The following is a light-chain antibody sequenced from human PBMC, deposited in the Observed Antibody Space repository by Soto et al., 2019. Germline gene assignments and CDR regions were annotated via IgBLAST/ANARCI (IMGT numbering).Light chain of an antibody. CDR3: QQYGSSTWT. V-gene: IGKV3-20*01. Sequence: EIVLTQSPGTLSLSPGERATLSCRASQSVSSSYLAWTQQKPGQAPRLLIYDASSRATGIPDRFSGSGSGTDFTLTISRLEPEDFAVYYCQQYGSSTWTFGQGTKVEIK. J-gene: IGKJ1*01. CDR2: DAS. CDR1: QSVSSSY.